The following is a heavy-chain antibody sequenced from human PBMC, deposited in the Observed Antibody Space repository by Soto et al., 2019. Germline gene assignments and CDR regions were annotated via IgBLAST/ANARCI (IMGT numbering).Heavy chain of an antibody. Sequence: SETLSLTCAVYGGSFSGYYWSWIRQPPGKGLEWIGEINHSGSTNYNPSLKSRVTISVDTSKNQFSLKLSSGTAADTAVYYCARGVGRFLEWLLYRGGRKDRNYYYYMDVWGKGTTVTVSS. V-gene: IGHV4-34*01. CDR3: ARGVGRFLEWLLYRGGRKDRNYYYYMDV. J-gene: IGHJ6*03. CDR2: INHSGST. CDR1: GGSFSGYY. D-gene: IGHD3-3*01.